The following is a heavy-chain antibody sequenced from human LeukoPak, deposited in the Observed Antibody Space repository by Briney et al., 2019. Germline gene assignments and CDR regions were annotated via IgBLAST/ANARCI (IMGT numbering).Heavy chain of an antibody. Sequence: SVKVSCKASGGTFSSYAISWVRQAPGQGLEWMGGIIPIFGTANYAQKFQGRVTITTDESTSTAYMELSSLRSEDTAVYYCARGGLIAAAGVDAFDIWGQGTMVTVSS. CDR3: ARGGLIAAAGVDAFDI. J-gene: IGHJ3*02. D-gene: IGHD6-13*01. V-gene: IGHV1-69*05. CDR1: GGTFSSYA. CDR2: IIPIFGTA.